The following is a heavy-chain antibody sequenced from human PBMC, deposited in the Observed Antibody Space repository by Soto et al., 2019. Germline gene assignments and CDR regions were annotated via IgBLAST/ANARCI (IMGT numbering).Heavy chain of an antibody. CDR1: GGSISSGGYY. Sequence: QVQLQESGPGLVKPSQTLSLTCTVSGGSISSGGYYWSWIRQHPGKGLEWIGYIYYSGSTYYNPSLKKRVTISVDTSKNQFSLKLSSVTATDTAVYYCARSQLTTVTADFDYWGQGTLVTVSS. CDR2: IYYSGST. V-gene: IGHV4-31*03. J-gene: IGHJ4*02. CDR3: ARSQLTTVTADFDY. D-gene: IGHD4-17*01.